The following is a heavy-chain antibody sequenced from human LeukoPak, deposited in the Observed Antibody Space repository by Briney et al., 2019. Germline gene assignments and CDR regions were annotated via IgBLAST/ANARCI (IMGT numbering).Heavy chain of an antibody. J-gene: IGHJ4*02. CDR1: GGSISSYY. CDR3: ARRGSGTIFDY. D-gene: IGHD3-10*01. V-gene: IGHV4-59*08. Sequence: SSETLSLTCTVSGGSISSYYWSWIRQPPGKGVEGIGYICYSGSTDYNPSLKSRVTISVDTSKNQFSLKLSSVTAADTAVYYCARRGSGTIFDYWGQGTLVTVSS. CDR2: ICYSGST.